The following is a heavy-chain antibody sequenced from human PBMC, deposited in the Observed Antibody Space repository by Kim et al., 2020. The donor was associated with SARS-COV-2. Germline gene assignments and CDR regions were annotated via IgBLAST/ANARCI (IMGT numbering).Heavy chain of an antibody. CDR2: ISYDGSNK. CDR1: GFTFSSYA. CDR3: AREDGVRNDYGSGSYSGY. J-gene: IGHJ4*02. D-gene: IGHD3-10*01. Sequence: GGSLRLSCAASGFTFSSYAMHWVRQAPGKGLEWVAVISYDGSNKYYADSVKGRFTISRDNSKNTLYLQMNSLRAEDTAVYYCAREDGVRNDYGSGSYSGYWGQGTLVTVSS. V-gene: IGHV3-30*04.